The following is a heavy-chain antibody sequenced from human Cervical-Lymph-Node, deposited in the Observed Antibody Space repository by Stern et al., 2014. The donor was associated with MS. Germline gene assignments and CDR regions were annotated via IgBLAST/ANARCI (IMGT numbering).Heavy chain of an antibody. V-gene: IGHV2-5*02. Sequence: QITLKESGPTLVKPTQTLTLTCSFSGFSLSSNGVGVGWIRQPPGKALEWLALLHKDDEKRYSPFLKSRLTITKDTSKNQVVLTVTNMDPVDTATYYCAHTDYSSALQDAFDVWGQGTVVTVSS. CDR1: GFSLSSNGVG. CDR2: LHKDDEK. D-gene: IGHD6-19*01. CDR3: AHTDYSSALQDAFDV. J-gene: IGHJ3*01.